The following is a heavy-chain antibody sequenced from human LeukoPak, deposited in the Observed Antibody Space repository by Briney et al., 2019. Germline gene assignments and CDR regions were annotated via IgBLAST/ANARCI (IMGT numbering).Heavy chain of an antibody. CDR2: IRNKANRYTT. D-gene: IGHD7-27*01. CDR1: GFTFSDHH. CDR3: ARSPLGIASFDY. V-gene: IGHV3-72*01. Sequence: PGGSLRLSCAASGFTFSDHHMDWVRQAPGEGLEWVARIRNKANRYTTEYAASVKGRFTISRDDSENSLYLQMDSLKTEDTAVYYCARSPLGIASFDYWGQGTLVTVSS. J-gene: IGHJ4*02.